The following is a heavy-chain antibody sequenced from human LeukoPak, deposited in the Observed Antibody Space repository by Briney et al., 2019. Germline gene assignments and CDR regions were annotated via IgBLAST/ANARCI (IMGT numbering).Heavy chain of an antibody. CDR2: INPNSGGT. D-gene: IGHD6-19*01. Sequence: GSSVKVSCKASGGTFSSYTISWVRQAPGQGLEWMGWINPNSGGTNYAQKFQGRVTMTRDTSISTAYMELSRLRSDDTAVYYCARVLAAHFDYWGQGTLVTVSS. V-gene: IGHV1-2*02. J-gene: IGHJ4*02. CDR1: GGTFSSYT. CDR3: ARVLAAHFDY.